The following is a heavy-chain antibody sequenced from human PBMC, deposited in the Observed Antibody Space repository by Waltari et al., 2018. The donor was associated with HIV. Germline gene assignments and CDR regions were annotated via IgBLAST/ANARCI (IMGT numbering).Heavy chain of an antibody. Sequence: QVQLVQSGAEVKKPGASVKFSCTASGYTFSRYAIPWVRQAPGTGLKWLGWISAFSGNTKYAREVQGRATMTTDTSTNTAYMELESLTSDDTAIFYCARTTIFGVDTYYFDYWGQGTLVTVSS. V-gene: IGHV1-18*01. CDR1: GYTFSRYA. CDR3: ARTTIFGVDTYYFDY. D-gene: IGHD3-3*01. CDR2: ISAFSGNT. J-gene: IGHJ4*02.